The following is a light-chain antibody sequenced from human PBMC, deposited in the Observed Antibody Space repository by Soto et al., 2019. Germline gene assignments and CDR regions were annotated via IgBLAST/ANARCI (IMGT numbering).Light chain of an antibody. V-gene: IGKV1-9*01. Sequence: IQFTQAPSSLSASVVERVTVTCRTSQGISNYLAWYQQKPGKAPKLLIYAASTLQSGVPSRFSGSGSGTDFTLTISSLQPDDFATYYCQQYNSYSQGTFGQGTKVDIK. CDR1: QGISNY. J-gene: IGKJ1*01. CDR3: QQYNSYSQGT. CDR2: AAS.